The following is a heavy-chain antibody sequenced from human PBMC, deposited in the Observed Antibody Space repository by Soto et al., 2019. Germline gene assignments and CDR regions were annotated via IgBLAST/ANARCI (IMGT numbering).Heavy chain of an antibody. Sequence: SETLSLTCTLSGGSISSYYWSWIRQTPGKGLEWIGYAYFSGSTNYSPSLNSPVLISIDTSRNQFSLKLNSVTAADTAVYDCTRDLDIGHRAYGQRNGWGQGKTVTVSS. CDR2: AYFSGST. D-gene: IGHD5-12*01. CDR1: GGSISSYY. V-gene: IGHV4-59*01. J-gene: IGHJ6*01. CDR3: TRDLDIGHRAYGQRNG.